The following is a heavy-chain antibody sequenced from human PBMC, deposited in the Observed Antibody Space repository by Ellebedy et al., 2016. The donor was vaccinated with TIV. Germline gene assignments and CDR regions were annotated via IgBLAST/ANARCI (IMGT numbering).Heavy chain of an antibody. J-gene: IGHJ4*02. D-gene: IGHD4-23*01. CDR2: ISYDGSNK. Sequence: GESLKISCAASGFTFSSYAMHWVRQAPGKGLEWVAVISYDGSNKYYADSVKGRFTISRDNSKNTLYLQMNSLRAEDTAVYYCARDEATVVPRYNYFDYWGQGTLVTVSS. CDR1: GFTFSSYA. CDR3: ARDEATVVPRYNYFDY. V-gene: IGHV3-30*01.